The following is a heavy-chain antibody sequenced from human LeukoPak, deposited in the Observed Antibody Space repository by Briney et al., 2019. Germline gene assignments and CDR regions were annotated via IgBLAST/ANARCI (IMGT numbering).Heavy chain of an antibody. D-gene: IGHD2-15*01. V-gene: IGHV1-69*04. J-gene: IGHJ4*02. CDR2: IIPSLGIA. CDR1: GGTFSSYA. CDR3: ASGRLGYCSGGSCYSLAY. Sequence: SVTVSCKASGGTFSSYAISWVRQAPGQGLEWMGRIIPSLGIANYAQKFQGRVTITAYKSTSTAYMELSSLRSEDTAVYYCASGRLGYCSGGSCYSLAYWGQGTLVTVSS.